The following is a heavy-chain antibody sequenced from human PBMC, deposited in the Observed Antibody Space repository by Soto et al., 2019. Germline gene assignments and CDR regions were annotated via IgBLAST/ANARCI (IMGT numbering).Heavy chain of an antibody. V-gene: IGHV1-8*01. CDR3: ARVGSSWLYYYYGMDV. D-gene: IGHD6-13*01. J-gene: IGHJ6*02. CDR1: GYTFTSYD. CDR2: MNPNSGNT. Sequence: QVQLVQSGAEVKKPGASVKVSCKASGYTFTSYDINWVRQATGQGLEWMGWMNPNSGNTGYAQKFQGRVTMTRNTSISTAYRELSSLRSEDTAVYYCARVGSSWLYYYYGMDVWGQGTTVTVSS.